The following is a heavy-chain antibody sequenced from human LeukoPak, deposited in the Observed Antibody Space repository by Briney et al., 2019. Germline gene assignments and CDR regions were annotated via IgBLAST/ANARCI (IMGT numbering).Heavy chain of an antibody. CDR1: GGSVSSGSYY. J-gene: IGHJ4*02. V-gene: IGHV4-61*01. CDR3: ARRVAVNPRYYFDY. Sequence: SETLSLTCTVSGGSVSSGSYYWSWIRQPPGKGLEWIGYIYYSGSTNYNPSLKSRVTISVDTSKNQFPLKLSSVTAADTAVYYCARRVAVNPRYYFDYWGQGTLVTVSS. CDR2: IYYSGST. D-gene: IGHD3-22*01.